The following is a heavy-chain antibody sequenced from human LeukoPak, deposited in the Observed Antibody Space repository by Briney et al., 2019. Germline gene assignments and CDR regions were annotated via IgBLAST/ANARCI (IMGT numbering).Heavy chain of an antibody. Sequence: PGGSLRLSCAASGFTFSSYAMSWVRQAPGKGLEWVSAISGSGGSTYYADSVKGRFTISRDNSKNTLYPQMNSLRAEDTAVYYCAKMRAIVVVVAATDYWGQGTLVTVSS. D-gene: IGHD2-15*01. J-gene: IGHJ4*02. CDR2: ISGSGGST. CDR1: GFTFSSYA. CDR3: AKMRAIVVVVAATDY. V-gene: IGHV3-23*01.